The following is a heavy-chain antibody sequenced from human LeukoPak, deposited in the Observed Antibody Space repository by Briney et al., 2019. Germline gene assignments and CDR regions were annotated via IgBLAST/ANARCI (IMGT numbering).Heavy chain of an antibody. D-gene: IGHD3-22*01. CDR1: GFTFSSYS. CDR3: ARDYYDSSGYYHGDY. V-gene: IGHV3-21*01. CDR2: ISSSSSYI. Sequence: GGSLRLSCAASGFTFSSYSMNWVRQAPGKGLEWVSSISSSSSYIFYADSVKGRFSISRDNAKNSLYLQMNSLRAEDTAVYYCARDYYDSSGYYHGDYWGQGTLVTVSS. J-gene: IGHJ4*02.